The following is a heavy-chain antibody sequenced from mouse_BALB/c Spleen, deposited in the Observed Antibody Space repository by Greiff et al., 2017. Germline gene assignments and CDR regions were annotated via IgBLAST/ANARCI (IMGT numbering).Heavy chain of an antibody. Sequence: EVKVEESGGGLVQPGGSLKLSCAASGFTFSSYTMSWVRQTPEKRLEWVAYISNGGGSTYYPDTVKGRFTISRDNAKNTLYLQMSSLKSEDTAMYYCASEVYYGSSYWFAYWGQGTLVTVSA. J-gene: IGHJ3*01. V-gene: IGHV5-12-2*01. CDR2: ISNGGGST. D-gene: IGHD1-1*01. CDR3: ASEVYYGSSYWFAY. CDR1: GFTFSSYT.